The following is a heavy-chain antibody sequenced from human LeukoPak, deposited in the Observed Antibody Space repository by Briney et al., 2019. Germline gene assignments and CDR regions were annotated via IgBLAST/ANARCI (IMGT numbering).Heavy chain of an antibody. V-gene: IGHV3-7*01. CDR3: ARQAIRFLECLS. J-gene: IGHJ5*02. CDR2: IKQGGNEK. D-gene: IGHD3-3*01. CDR1: GFTFSSYW. Sequence: PGGSLRLSCAASGFTFSSYWMSWVRQAPGKGLEWVANIKQGGNEKYYVDSVRGRFTISRDNAKNSLYLQMNSLRAEDTAVYYCARQAIRFLECLSWGQGTLVTVSS.